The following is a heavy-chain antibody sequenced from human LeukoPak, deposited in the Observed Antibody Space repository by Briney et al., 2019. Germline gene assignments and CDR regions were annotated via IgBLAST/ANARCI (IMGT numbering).Heavy chain of an antibody. CDR3: ARLNSPPTYYDFWSGYYSPYCFDY. Sequence: GASVKVSCKASGGTFSSYAISWVRQAPGQGLEWMGRIIPILGIANYAQKLQGRVTMTTDTSTSTAYMELRSLRSDDTAVYYCARLNSPPTYYDFWSGYYSPYCFDYWGQGTLVTVSS. V-gene: IGHV1-69*04. J-gene: IGHJ4*02. D-gene: IGHD3-3*01. CDR1: GGTFSSYA. CDR2: IIPILGIA.